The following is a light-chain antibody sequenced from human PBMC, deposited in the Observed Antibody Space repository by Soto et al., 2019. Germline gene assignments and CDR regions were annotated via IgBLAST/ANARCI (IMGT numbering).Light chain of an antibody. CDR1: QSISSW. V-gene: IGKV1-5*01. CDR2: DAS. CDR3: QQYNSYVWT. Sequence: DIQMTQSPSTLSASVGDRVTITCRASQSISSWLAWYQQKPGKAPKLLIYDASRLESGVPSRFSGSGSGTEFTLTISSLQPDDFATYYCQQYNSYVWTFGQGTKV. J-gene: IGKJ1*01.